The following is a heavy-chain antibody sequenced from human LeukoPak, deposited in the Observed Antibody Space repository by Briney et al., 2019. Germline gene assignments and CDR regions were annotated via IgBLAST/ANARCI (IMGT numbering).Heavy chain of an antibody. D-gene: IGHD3/OR15-3a*01. Sequence: GASVKVSCKASGYTFTGYYMHWVRQAPGQGLEWMGWINPNSGGTNYAQKFQGRVTVTRDTSISTAYMELSRLRSDDTAVYYCAREACDSGNFRTDYYYMDVWGIGTTVTVSS. CDR2: INPNSGGT. J-gene: IGHJ6*03. CDR1: GYTFTGYY. V-gene: IGHV1-2*02. CDR3: AREACDSGNFRTDYYYMDV.